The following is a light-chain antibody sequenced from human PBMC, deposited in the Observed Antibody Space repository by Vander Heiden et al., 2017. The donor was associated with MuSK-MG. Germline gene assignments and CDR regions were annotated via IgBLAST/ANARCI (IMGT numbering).Light chain of an antibody. CDR1: SSDVGGYNY. V-gene: IGLV2-14*04. CDR2: DVS. Sequence: GSPGQSITISCTGTSSDVGGYNYVSWYQQHPGKAPKLMIYDVSNRPSGFSNRFSGSKSGNTASLTTSGLQAEDEADYYCSSYTSGSTLYVFGTGTKVTIL. J-gene: IGLJ1*01. CDR3: SSYTSGSTLYV.